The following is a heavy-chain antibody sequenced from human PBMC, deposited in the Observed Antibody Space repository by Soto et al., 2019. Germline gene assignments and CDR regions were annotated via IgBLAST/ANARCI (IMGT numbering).Heavy chain of an antibody. CDR3: ASRYCSSSSCSQGLFES. Sequence: GGSLRLSCAASGFTFSSYVMSWVRQAPGKGLEWVSAISNSVSNTYYADSVKGRFTISRDNSKNTLYLQMNSLRVEDTAVYYCASRYCSSSSCSQGLFESWGQGTLVTVSS. CDR1: GFTFSSYV. D-gene: IGHD2-2*01. V-gene: IGHV3-23*01. J-gene: IGHJ4*02. CDR2: ISNSVSNT.